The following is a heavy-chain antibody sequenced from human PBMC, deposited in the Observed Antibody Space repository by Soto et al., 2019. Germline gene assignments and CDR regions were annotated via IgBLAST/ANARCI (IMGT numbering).Heavy chain of an antibody. J-gene: IGHJ4*02. CDR1: GGTFSSYS. V-gene: IGHV1-69*01. Sequence: QVQLVQSGAEVKKPGSSVKVSCKASGGTFSSYSINWVRQAPGQGLEWMGEIIPIFGTASYAQKFQGRVMITADESTSTAYMELSSLRSEDTAVYYCVRDGGRRSGGIDYWGQGTLVSVSS. CDR3: VRDGGRRSGGIDY. D-gene: IGHD1-26*01. CDR2: IIPIFGTA.